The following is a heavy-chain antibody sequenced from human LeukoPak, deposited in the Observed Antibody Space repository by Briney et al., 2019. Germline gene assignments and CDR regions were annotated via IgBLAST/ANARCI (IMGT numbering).Heavy chain of an antibody. J-gene: IGHJ4*02. CDR3: AREKNCSGGSCYSIDY. Sequence: PSETLSLTCTVSGGSISSSSYYWGWIRQPPGKGLEWIGSIYYSGSTYYNPSLKSRVTISVDTSKNQFSLKLSSVTAADTAVYYCAREKNCSGGSCYSIDYWGQGTLVTISS. CDR2: IYYSGST. CDR1: GGSISSSSYY. V-gene: IGHV4-39*02. D-gene: IGHD2-15*01.